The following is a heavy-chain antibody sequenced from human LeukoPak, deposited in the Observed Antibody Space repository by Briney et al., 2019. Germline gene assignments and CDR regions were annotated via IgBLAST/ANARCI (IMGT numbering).Heavy chain of an antibody. CDR1: GFTFSSSG. Sequence: TGGSLRLSCAPSGFTFSSSGMHWVRQAPGKGLEWVSSISSSSSYIYYADSVKGRFTISRDNAKNSLYLQMNSLRAEDTAVYYCARGYYDSSGWLFDYWGQGTLVTVSS. V-gene: IGHV3-21*01. J-gene: IGHJ4*02. CDR3: ARGYYDSSGWLFDY. CDR2: ISSSSSYI. D-gene: IGHD3-22*01.